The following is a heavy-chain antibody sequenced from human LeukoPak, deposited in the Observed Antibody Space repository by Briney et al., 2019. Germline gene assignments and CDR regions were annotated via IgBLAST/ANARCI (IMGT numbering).Heavy chain of an antibody. CDR2: IYWDDDK. V-gene: IGHV2-5*02. CDR3: ARLAYYDNSGSSRPFDI. D-gene: IGHD3-22*01. CDR1: GFSLTTRGVG. Sequence: SGPSLVKPTQTLTLTCAFSGFSLTTRGVGVGWIRQPPGKALEWLALIYWDDDKRYRPSLKSRLTITKDTSKKQVVLTVTNLDTVDTATYYCARLAYYDNSGSSRPFDIWGQGTRVTVSS. J-gene: IGHJ3*02.